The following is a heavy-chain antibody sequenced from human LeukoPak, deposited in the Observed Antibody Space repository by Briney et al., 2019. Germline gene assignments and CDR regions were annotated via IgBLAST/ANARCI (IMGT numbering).Heavy chain of an antibody. V-gene: IGHV3-21*01. Sequence: GGPLRLSCAASGFTFSSYSMNWVRQAPGKGLEWVSSISSSSSYIYYADSVKGRFTISRDNAKNSLYLQMNSLRAEDTAVYYCASPAQSTYYYDSSGYYYLYWGQGTLVTVSS. CDR2: ISSSSSYI. CDR1: GFTFSSYS. J-gene: IGHJ4*02. D-gene: IGHD3-22*01. CDR3: ASPAQSTYYYDSSGYYYLY.